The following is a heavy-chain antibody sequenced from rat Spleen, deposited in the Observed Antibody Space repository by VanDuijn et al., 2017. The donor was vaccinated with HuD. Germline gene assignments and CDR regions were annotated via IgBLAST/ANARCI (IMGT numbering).Heavy chain of an antibody. D-gene: IGHD1-9*01. CDR3: AKDREYYGYNSFDS. CDR2: INTGGTGT. Sequence: QLVESGGGLVQPGRSLKLSCVASGFTFSSYWMYWIRQAPGKGLEWVSSINTGGTGTYYADSVKGRFTVSRDNAENTVYLQMNSLRSEDTATYYCAKDREYYGYNSFDSWGQGVMVTVSS. J-gene: IGHJ2*01. CDR1: GFTFSSYW. V-gene: IGHV5-58*01.